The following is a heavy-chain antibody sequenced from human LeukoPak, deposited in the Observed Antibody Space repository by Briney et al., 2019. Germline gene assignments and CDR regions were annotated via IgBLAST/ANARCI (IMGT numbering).Heavy chain of an antibody. D-gene: IGHD5-12*01. CDR3: ARQGAGYSGYVSAMDV. Sequence: SETLSLSCPVSGVSINTYYWTWIRQRPGKGLEWIGSMFHGGSTIYNPSLVGRVTISQDTSKSQLSLKLTSVTAADTAMYFCARQGAGYSGYVSAMDVWGQGTTVIVSS. CDR2: MFHGGST. J-gene: IGHJ6*02. CDR1: GVSINTYY. V-gene: IGHV4-59*08.